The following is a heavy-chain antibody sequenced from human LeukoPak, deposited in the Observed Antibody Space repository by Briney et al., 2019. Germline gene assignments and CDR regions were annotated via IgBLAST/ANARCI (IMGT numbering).Heavy chain of an antibody. CDR3: AKPGREYSSSSYYFDY. V-gene: IGHV3-23*01. J-gene: IGHJ4*02. CDR1: GGSISSSN. CDR2: ISGSGGST. D-gene: IGHD6-6*01. Sequence: ETLSLTCTVSGGSISSSNWWSWVRQAPGKGLEWVSAISGSGGSTYYADSVKGRFTISRDNSKNTLYLQMNSLRAEDTAVYYCAKPGREYSSSSYYFDYWGQGTLVTVSS.